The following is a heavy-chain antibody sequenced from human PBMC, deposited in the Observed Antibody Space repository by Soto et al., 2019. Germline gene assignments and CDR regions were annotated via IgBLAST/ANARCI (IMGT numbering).Heavy chain of an antibody. CDR3: ARTIYGGNSRYYYGMDV. Sequence: EVQLVETGGGLIQPGGSPRLSCAASGFTVSSNYMSWVRQAPGKGLEWVSVIYSGGSTYYADSVKGRFTISRDNSKNTLYLQMNSLRAEDTAVYYCARTIYGGNSRYYYGMDVWGQGTTVTVSS. CDR2: IYSGGST. V-gene: IGHV3-53*02. CDR1: GFTVSSNY. J-gene: IGHJ6*02. D-gene: IGHD4-17*01.